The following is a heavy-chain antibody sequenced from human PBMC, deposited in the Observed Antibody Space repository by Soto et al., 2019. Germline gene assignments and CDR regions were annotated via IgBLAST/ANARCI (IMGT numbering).Heavy chain of an antibody. CDR2: ISAYNGNT. D-gene: IGHD2-15*01. V-gene: IGHV1-18*01. CDR3: AREFKGDLVVVAAARGSYFDY. Sequence: ASVKVSCKASGYTFTSYGISWVRQAPGQGLEWMGWISAYNGNTNYAQKLQGRVTMTTDTSTSTAYMELRSLRAEDTATYFCAREFKGDLVVVAAARGSYFDYWGLGTLVTVSS. J-gene: IGHJ4*02. CDR1: GYTFTSYG.